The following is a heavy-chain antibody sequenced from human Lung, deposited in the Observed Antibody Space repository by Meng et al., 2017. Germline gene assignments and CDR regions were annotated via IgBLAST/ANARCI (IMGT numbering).Heavy chain of an antibody. CDR3: ARGPTTMAHDFDY. Sequence: VQRQQGGDGLVKPSETLSLTCVVSGGCFSDYYWSWIRQPPGKGLEWIGEINHSGSTNYNPSLESRATISVDTSQNNLSLKLSSVTAADSAVYYCARGPTTMAHDFDYWGQGTLVTVSS. D-gene: IGHD4-11*01. V-gene: IGHV4-34*01. J-gene: IGHJ4*02. CDR1: GGCFSDYY. CDR2: INHSGST.